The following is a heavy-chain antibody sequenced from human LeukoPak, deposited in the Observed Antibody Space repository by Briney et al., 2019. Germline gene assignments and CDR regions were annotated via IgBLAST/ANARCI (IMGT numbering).Heavy chain of an antibody. V-gene: IGHV3-48*03. CDR3: ARDATTAVGWVYMDV. CDR1: GFTFSSYG. D-gene: IGHD6-13*01. Sequence: PGGSLRLSCAASGFTFSSYGMSWVRQAPGKGLEWLSHISTSGDTIHYANSVEGRFTISRDNAKNSLYLQMNSLRVEDTALYYCARDATTAVGWVYMDVWGKGTTVTISS. J-gene: IGHJ6*03. CDR2: ISTSGDTI.